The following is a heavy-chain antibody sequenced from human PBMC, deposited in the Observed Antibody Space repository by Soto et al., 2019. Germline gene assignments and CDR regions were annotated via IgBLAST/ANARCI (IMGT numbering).Heavy chain of an antibody. Sequence: GGSLRLCCAASGCRFSDFAMTWVRQAPGRGLEWVSAITGTASSTYYADSVKGRFTISRDNSKNTLYLQINSLRAEDTAIFYCAKGAEGYVVSSLDSWGQGTLVTVSS. CDR2: ITGTASST. CDR1: GCRFSDFA. J-gene: IGHJ4*02. CDR3: AKGAEGYVVSSLDS. V-gene: IGHV3-23*01. D-gene: IGHD5-12*01.